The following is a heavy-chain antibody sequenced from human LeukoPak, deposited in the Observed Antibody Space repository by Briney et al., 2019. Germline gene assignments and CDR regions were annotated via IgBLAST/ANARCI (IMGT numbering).Heavy chain of an antibody. CDR2: ISTDSIYI. Sequence: GGSLRLSCAASGFTFSTYNMNWVRQAPGKGLEWVSSISTDSIYIYYADSVQGRFTISRDNAKNSLYPQMNSLRAEDTAVNYCAKDRHAPGRYCSSTICFPFDSWGQGTLVTVSS. J-gene: IGHJ5*01. V-gene: IGHV3-21*04. CDR3: AKDRHAPGRYCSSTICFPFDS. D-gene: IGHD2-2*01. CDR1: GFTFSTYN.